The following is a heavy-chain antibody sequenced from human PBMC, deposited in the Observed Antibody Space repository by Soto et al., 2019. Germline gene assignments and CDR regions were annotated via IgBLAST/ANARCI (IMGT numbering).Heavy chain of an antibody. J-gene: IGHJ6*03. D-gene: IGHD3-3*01. V-gene: IGHV4-59*01. CDR2: IYYSGST. CDR3: ARGGTRKYYDFWSGYYPMDV. CDR1: GGSISSYY. Sequence: SETLSLTCTVSGGSISSYYWSWIRQPPGKGLEWIGYIYYSGSTNYNPSLKSRVTISVDTSKNQFSLKLSSVTAADTAVYYCARGGTRKYYDFWSGYYPMDVWGKGTTVTVSS.